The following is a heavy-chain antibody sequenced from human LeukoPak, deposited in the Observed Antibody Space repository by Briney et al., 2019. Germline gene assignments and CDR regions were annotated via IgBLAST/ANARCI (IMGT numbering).Heavy chain of an antibody. D-gene: IGHD1-20*01. Sequence: ASVKVSCKASGYTFTDYYIHCVRQAPGQGLEWVGWINPKNGDTNYEQRFQGWVTVTRDTSISTAYMELNRLTSHDTAVYYCARDNWNGPYFDYWGQGTLVTVSS. J-gene: IGHJ4*02. CDR3: ARDNWNGPYFDY. CDR2: INPKNGDT. CDR1: GYTFTDYY. V-gene: IGHV1-2*04.